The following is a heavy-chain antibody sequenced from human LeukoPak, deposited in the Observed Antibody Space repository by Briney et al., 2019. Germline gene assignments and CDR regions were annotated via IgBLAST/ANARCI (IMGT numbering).Heavy chain of an antibody. CDR1: GVTVSSNY. CDR3: AELGITMIGGV. V-gene: IGHV3-66*01. D-gene: IGHD3-10*02. CDR2: IYSDGRT. Sequence: GGSLRLSCAASGVTVSSNYMSWVRQAPGKGLERVSIIYSDGRTYYADSVKGRFTISRDNAKNSLYLQMNSLRAEDTAVYYCAELGITMIGGVWGKGTTVTISS. J-gene: IGHJ6*04.